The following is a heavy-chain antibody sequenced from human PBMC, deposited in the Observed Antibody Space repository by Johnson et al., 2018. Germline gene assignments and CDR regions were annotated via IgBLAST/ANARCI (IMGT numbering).Heavy chain of an antibody. CDR2: ISYDGSNK. Sequence: QVQLVQSGGGVVQPGRSLRLSCAASGFPFSSYGMHWVRQAPGKGLEWVAVISYDGSNKYYADSVKGRFTISRDNSKNTLYLQMNSLRAEDTAVYYCAKTREAVWYYGMDVWGQGTTVTVSS. D-gene: IGHD6-19*01. V-gene: IGHV3-30*18. CDR1: GFPFSSYG. J-gene: IGHJ6*02. CDR3: AKTREAVWYYGMDV.